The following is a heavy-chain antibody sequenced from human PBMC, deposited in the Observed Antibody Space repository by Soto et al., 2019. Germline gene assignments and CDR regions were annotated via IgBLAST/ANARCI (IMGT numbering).Heavy chain of an antibody. D-gene: IGHD5-18*01. J-gene: IGHJ5*02. V-gene: IGHV3-23*01. Sequence: PGGSLRLSCAGSGFTFSSYAMSWVRRAPGKGLEWVSTISGSGGTTYYADSVKGRFTISRDNSKNIVSLKMNSLRAEDTALYYCAGDLVDAVMVTDNWFDPWGQGTLVTSPQ. CDR1: GFTFSSYA. CDR2: ISGSGGTT. CDR3: AGDLVDAVMVTDNWFDP.